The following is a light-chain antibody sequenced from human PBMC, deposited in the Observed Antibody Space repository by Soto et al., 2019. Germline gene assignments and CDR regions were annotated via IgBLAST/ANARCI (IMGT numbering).Light chain of an antibody. V-gene: IGLV2-14*01. CDR3: SSYTSSSTQV. J-gene: IGLJ3*02. CDR2: DVS. Sequence: QSALTQPASVSGAPGQSITISCTGTSSDVGGYNYVSWYQQHPGKAPKLMIYDVSNRPSGVSNRFSGSKSGNTASLTIPGLQAEDEADYNCSSYTSSSTQVFGGGTQLTV. CDR1: SSDVGGYNY.